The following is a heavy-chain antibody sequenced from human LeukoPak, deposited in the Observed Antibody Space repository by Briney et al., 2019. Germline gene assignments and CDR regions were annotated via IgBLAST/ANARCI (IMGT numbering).Heavy chain of an antibody. D-gene: IGHD5-12*01. CDR1: GFTFSDYY. CDR3: ARGADIVARWDMYYFDY. J-gene: IGHJ4*02. CDR2: ITTSSLYI. Sequence: GGSLRLSCAASGFTFSDYYMSWVRQAPGKGLEWVSSITTSSLYIYYTDSVKGRFTISRDNAKNSLYLQMNSLRAEDAAVYYCARGADIVARWDMYYFDYWGQGTLVTVSS. V-gene: IGHV3-21*01.